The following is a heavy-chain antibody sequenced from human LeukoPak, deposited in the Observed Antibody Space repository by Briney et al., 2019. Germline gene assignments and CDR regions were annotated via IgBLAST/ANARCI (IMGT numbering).Heavy chain of an antibody. CDR1: GYTFSSYG. J-gene: IGHJ4*02. V-gene: IGHV3-30*03. CDR2: ISYDGSNK. Sequence: GRSLRLSCAASGYTFSSYGMHWVRQAPGKGLEWVTFISYDGSNKYYADSVRGRFTISRDSSKNTLYVQMNSLRAEDTAVYYCARDGEGVLGFDYWGQGTLVTVSS. D-gene: IGHD2-8*02. CDR3: ARDGEGVLGFDY.